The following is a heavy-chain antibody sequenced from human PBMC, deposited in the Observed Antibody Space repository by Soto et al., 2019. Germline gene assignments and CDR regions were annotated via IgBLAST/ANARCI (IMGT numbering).Heavy chain of an antibody. D-gene: IGHD6-25*01. CDR1: GYTFTTYD. CDR2: MNPYSGNT. J-gene: IGHJ4*02. Sequence: ASVKVSCKASGYTFTTYDISWVRQATGQGLEWMGWMNPYSGNTGYAQKFQGRVSVTRNTSISTVYMELSGLRPDDTAVYYCARRKERSGPHYFDYWGQGSQVTVSS. V-gene: IGHV1-8*01. CDR3: ARRKERSGPHYFDY.